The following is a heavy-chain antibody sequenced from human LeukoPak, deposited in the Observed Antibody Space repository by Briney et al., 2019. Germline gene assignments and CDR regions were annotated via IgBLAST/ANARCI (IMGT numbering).Heavy chain of an antibody. CDR2: INAGNGNT. V-gene: IGHV1-3*01. D-gene: IGHD2-15*01. J-gene: IGHJ4*02. CDR3: ARDRAIGYCSGGSCPHYFDY. Sequence: ASVKVSCKASGYTFTSYAMHWVRQAPGQRLEWMGWINAGNGNTKYSQKFQGRVTITRDTSASTAYMELSSLRSEDTAVYYCARDRAIGYCSGGSCPHYFDYWGQGTLVTVSS. CDR1: GYTFTSYA.